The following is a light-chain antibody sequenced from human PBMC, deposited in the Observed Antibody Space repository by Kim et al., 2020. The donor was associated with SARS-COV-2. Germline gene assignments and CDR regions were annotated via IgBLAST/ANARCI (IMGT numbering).Light chain of an antibody. J-gene: IGKJ1*01. V-gene: IGKV1-5*03. CDR2: KAS. CDR3: QQYSMYWT. Sequence: SSSRRDGRTISSRASHNISTWLAWYQQKPGKAPKLLIYKASILESGVPSMFSGSGSGTEFTLTISSLQPDDFGTYYCQQYSMYWTFGQGTKVDIK. CDR1: HNISTW.